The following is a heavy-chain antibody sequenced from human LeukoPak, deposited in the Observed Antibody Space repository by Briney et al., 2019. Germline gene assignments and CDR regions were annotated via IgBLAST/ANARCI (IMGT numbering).Heavy chain of an antibody. J-gene: IGHJ4*02. CDR2: IYSGGFT. Sequence: PGGSLRLSCAASGFTFSSYSMNWVRQAPGKGLEWVSVIYSGGFTYYSDSVKGRFTISRDNSKNTLYLQMNSLRVEDTAVYYCAKTGNPATGDHWGQGTLVTVSS. D-gene: IGHD1-1*01. CDR3: AKTGNPATGDH. V-gene: IGHV3-53*01. CDR1: GFTFSSYS.